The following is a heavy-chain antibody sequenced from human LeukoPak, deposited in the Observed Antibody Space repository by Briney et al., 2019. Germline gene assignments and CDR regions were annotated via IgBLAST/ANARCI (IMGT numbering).Heavy chain of an antibody. Sequence: GGSLRLSCAASGVTFSSYSWSWVRQAPGKGLEWVWGISGSGGSTYYAAPVKGRFTTSKDNTKHSLYLQMNSLRAEDTVVYYCAKGRSLFDYWGQGTLVTVSS. V-gene: IGHV3-23*01. CDR2: ISGSGGST. CDR1: GVTFSSYS. CDR3: AKGRSLFDY. J-gene: IGHJ4*02.